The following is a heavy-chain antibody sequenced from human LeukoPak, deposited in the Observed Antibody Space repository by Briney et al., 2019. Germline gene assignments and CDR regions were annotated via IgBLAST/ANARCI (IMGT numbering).Heavy chain of an antibody. V-gene: IGHV4-4*07. J-gene: IGHJ4*02. D-gene: IGHD2-2*01. CDR3: ARGPRDIVVVPAAFPIDY. CDR2: IYAGGNT. CDR1: GGSIRNYF. Sequence: PSETLSLTCTVSGGSIRNYFWSWIRKPAGKGLEWIGRIYAGGNTDHNPSLKSRVTMSVDSSKNQFSLKLSSVTAADTAVYYCARGPRDIVVVPAAFPIDYWGQGTLVTVSS.